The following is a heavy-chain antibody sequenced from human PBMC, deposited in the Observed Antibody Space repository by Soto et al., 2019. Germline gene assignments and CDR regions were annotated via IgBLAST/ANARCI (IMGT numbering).Heavy chain of an antibody. CDR3: ARDQVLAAPCYYGMDV. J-gene: IGHJ6*02. CDR1: SVSISSSSW. V-gene: IGHV4-4*02. CDR2: IYHRGST. D-gene: IGHD6-25*01. Sequence: PSETLSLTCDVSSVSISSSSWWSWVRQPPGKGLAWVGEIYHRGSTNYNPSLKSRVTISVDTSKDQFSLKLRSVTAADTAIYYCARDQVLAAPCYYGMDVWGQGTTATVSS.